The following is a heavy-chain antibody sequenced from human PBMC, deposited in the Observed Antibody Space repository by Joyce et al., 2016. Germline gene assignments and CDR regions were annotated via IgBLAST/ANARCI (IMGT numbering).Heavy chain of an antibody. CDR2: ISKEGKNK. Sequence: QAQLVESGGGVVQPGRSLRLSCAVSGFTFRSYGMHWVRQAQGKGMEWVAVISKEGKNKNYADSVKGRFTVSRDNSKKILSLQMNSLRPEDTAVYYCAKDRETSAVLDFWGQGTPVTVSS. CDR3: AKDRETSAVLDF. V-gene: IGHV3-30*18. J-gene: IGHJ4*02. CDR1: GFTFRSYG. D-gene: IGHD6-25*01.